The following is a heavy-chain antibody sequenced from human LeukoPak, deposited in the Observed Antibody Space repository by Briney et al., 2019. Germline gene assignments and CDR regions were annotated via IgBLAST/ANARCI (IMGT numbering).Heavy chain of an antibody. J-gene: IGHJ5*02. D-gene: IGHD3-10*01. V-gene: IGHV1-46*01. CDR3: AREAGFHNWFDP. CDR2: INPSGGST. CDR1: GYTFTSYY. Sequence: ASVKVSCKASGYTFTSYYMHWVRQAPGQGLEWLGIINPSGGSTSYAQKFQGRVTMTRDTSTSTVYMELSSLRSEDTAVYHCAREAGFHNWFDPWGRGTRATVSS.